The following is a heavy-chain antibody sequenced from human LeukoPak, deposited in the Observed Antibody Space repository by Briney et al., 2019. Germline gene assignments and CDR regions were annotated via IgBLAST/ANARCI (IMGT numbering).Heavy chain of an antibody. CDR3: ARASNYFDVLY. V-gene: IGHV4-39*01. CDR1: GASISSSSYY. J-gene: IGHJ4*02. D-gene: IGHD3-22*01. Sequence: PSETLSLTCTVSGASISSSSYYWGWIRQPPGKGLEWIGTIYYTGSTYYNPSLKTRVTISIDTSKNQFSLRPSSVTAADTAVYFCARASNYFDVLYWGQGTLVTVSS. CDR2: IYYTGST.